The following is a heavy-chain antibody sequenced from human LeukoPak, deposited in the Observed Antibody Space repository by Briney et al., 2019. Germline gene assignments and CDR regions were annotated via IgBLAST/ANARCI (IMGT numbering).Heavy chain of an antibody. J-gene: IGHJ3*02. CDR2: IYHSGST. D-gene: IGHD3-9*01. V-gene: IGHV4-38-2*02. CDR3: ARLSSYDVLTGYSTNDAFDI. Sequence: SETLSLTCTVSGYSISSGYYWGWIRQPPGKGLEWIGSIYHSGSTYYNPSLKSRVTISVDTSKNQFSLKLSSVTAADTAVYYCARLSSYDVLTGYSTNDAFDIWGQGTMVTVSS. CDR1: GYSISSGYY.